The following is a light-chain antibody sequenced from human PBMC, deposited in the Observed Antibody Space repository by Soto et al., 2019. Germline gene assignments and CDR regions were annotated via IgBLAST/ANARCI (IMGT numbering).Light chain of an antibody. Sequence: DIQMTQSPSSLSASVGDRVTITCQASQDISNYLNWYQQKPGKAPKLLIYDASNLETGVPSRFSVSGSGTDFTSTISSLQPEDIATYYCQQYDNLPYPVDQETKVDIK. J-gene: IGKJ2*01. V-gene: IGKV1-33*01. CDR1: QDISNY. CDR2: DAS. CDR3: QQYDNLPYP.